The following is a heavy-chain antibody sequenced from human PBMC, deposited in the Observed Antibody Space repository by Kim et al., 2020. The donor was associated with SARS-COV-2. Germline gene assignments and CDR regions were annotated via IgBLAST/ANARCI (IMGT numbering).Heavy chain of an antibody. CDR1: GDSVSSNSAA. CDR2: TYYRSKWYN. J-gene: IGHJ6*02. D-gene: IGHD6-13*01. V-gene: IGHV6-1*01. Sequence: SQTLSLTCAISGDSVSSNSAAWNWIRQSPSRGLEWLGRTYYRSKWYNDYAVSVKSRITINPDTSKNQFSLQLNSVTPEDTAVYYYARDLRGIAAAGEEDDGMDVWGQGTTVTVSS. CDR3: ARDLRGIAAAGEEDDGMDV.